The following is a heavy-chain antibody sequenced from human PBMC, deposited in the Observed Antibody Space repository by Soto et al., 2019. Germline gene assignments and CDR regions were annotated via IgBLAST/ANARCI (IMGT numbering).Heavy chain of an antibody. D-gene: IGHD4-17*01. V-gene: IGHV3-30-3*01. CDR1: GFTFSSYA. CDR3: ARDRGEDYDAFDI. Sequence: QVQLVESGGGVVQPGRSLRLSCAASGFTFSSYAMHWVRQAPGKGLEWVAGISYDGSNKYYADSVKGRFTISRDNSKNTLYLQMNSLRAEDTAVYYCARDRGEDYDAFDIWGQGTMVTVSS. CDR2: ISYDGSNK. J-gene: IGHJ3*02.